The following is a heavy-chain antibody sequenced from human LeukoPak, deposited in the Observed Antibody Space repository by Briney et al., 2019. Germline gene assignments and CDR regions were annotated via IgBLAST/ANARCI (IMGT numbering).Heavy chain of an antibody. CDR2: ISSSGSTI. CDR1: GCRLSRHE. J-gene: IGHJ6*03. CDR3: SRESVGWFGELLYARGNYYMNV. D-gene: IGHD3-10*01. Sequence: PGCSLTVPCPASGCRLSRHEMNWVRQAPGTGMEWVSYISSSGSTIYYADSVKGRFTISRDNAKDSLSLLPNGLRADRTGVYYLSRESVGWFGELLYARGNYYMNVWGKGTTVTVSS. V-gene: IGHV3-48*03.